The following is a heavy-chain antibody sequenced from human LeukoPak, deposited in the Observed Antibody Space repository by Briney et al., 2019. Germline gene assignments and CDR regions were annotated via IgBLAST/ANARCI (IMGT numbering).Heavy chain of an antibody. J-gene: IGHJ4*02. CDR1: GFTFSSYW. Sequence: PGGSLRLSCAASGFTFSSYWMHWVRQAPGKGLMWVSRINSDGSSITYADSVKGRFTISRGNAKNTLYLQMNSLRVEDTAVYYCAREGRVSGYDFDCWGQGTLVTVSS. CDR3: AREGRVSGYDFDC. D-gene: IGHD5-12*01. V-gene: IGHV3-74*03. CDR2: INSDGSSI.